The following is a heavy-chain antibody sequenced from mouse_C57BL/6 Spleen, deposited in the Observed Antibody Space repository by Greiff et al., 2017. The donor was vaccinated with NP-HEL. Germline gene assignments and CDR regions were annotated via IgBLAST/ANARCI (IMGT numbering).Heavy chain of an antibody. CDR1: GYSFTDYN. CDR2: INPNYGTT. V-gene: IGHV1-39*01. Sequence: EVQLQQSGPELVKPGASVKISCKASGYSFTDYNMNWVKQSNGKSLEWIGVINPNYGTTSYNQKFKGKATLTVDQSSSTAYMQLNSLTSEDSAVYYCASLYYGNYDYYAMDYWGQGTSVTVSS. CDR3: ASLYYGNYDYYAMDY. J-gene: IGHJ4*01. D-gene: IGHD2-1*01.